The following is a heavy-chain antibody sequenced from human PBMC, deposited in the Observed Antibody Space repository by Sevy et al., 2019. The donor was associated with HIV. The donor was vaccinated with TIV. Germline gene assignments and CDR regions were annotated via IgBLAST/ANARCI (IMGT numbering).Heavy chain of an antibody. CDR2: ITSSGTTI. J-gene: IGHJ4*02. Sequence: GGSLRLSCAASGFTFSNYEINWVRQAPGKGLEWVSYITSSGTTIYYADSVKGRFTISRDNAKNSLHLQMNSLRAEDTAVYYCARGGSSWTGYFDYWGQGTLVTVSS. D-gene: IGHD6-13*01. V-gene: IGHV3-48*03. CDR1: GFTFSNYE. CDR3: ARGGSSWTGYFDY.